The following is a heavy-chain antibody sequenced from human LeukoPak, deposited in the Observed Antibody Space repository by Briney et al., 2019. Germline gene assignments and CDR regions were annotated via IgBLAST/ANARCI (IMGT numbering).Heavy chain of an antibody. J-gene: IGHJ4*02. V-gene: IGHV1-8*01. CDR2: MNPNSDNT. Sequence: ASVKVSCKASGYTFTSYDINWVRQATGQGLEWMGWMNPNSDNTGYAQKFQGRVTMTRNTSISTAYLELSSLRSEDTAMYSCARGRYSRSSPAIFDYWGQGTLVTVSS. CDR1: GYTFTSYD. CDR3: ARGRYSRSSPAIFDY. D-gene: IGHD6-13*01.